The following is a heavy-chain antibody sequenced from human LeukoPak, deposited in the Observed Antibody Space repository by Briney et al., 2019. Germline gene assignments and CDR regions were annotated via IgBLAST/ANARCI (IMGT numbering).Heavy chain of an antibody. CDR3: ARDLETLYYYDSSGYPY. Sequence: GGSLRLSCAASGFTVSSNYMSWVRQAPGKGLGWVSVIYSGGSTYYADSVKGRFTISRDNAKNTLYLQMNSLRAEDTAVYYCARDLETLYYYDSSGYPYWGQGTLVTVSS. D-gene: IGHD3-22*01. J-gene: IGHJ4*02. CDR2: IYSGGST. V-gene: IGHV3-53*01. CDR1: GFTVSSNY.